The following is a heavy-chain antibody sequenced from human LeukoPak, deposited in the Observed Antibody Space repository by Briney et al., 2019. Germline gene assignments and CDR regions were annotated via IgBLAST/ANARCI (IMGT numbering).Heavy chain of an antibody. CDR3: AKDPAAAAPGGWFDP. Sequence: PGASLRLSCVASGFTFSSYAMSWVRQAPGKGLEWVSAISGSGGSTYYADSVKGRFTISRDNSKNTLYLQMNSLRAEDTAVYYCAKDPAAAAPGGWFDPWGQGTLVTVSS. CDR1: GFTFSSYA. V-gene: IGHV3-23*01. J-gene: IGHJ5*02. D-gene: IGHD6-13*01. CDR2: ISGSGGST.